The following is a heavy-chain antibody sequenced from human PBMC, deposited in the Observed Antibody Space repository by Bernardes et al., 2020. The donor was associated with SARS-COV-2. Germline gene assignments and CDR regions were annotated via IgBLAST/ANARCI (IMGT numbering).Heavy chain of an antibody. D-gene: IGHD4-17*01. V-gene: IGHV3-48*02. CDR1: GFTFSSYS. CDR3: ARDRFGDYLFDS. Sequence: GSLRLSCAASGFTFSSYSMNWVRQAPGKGLEWVSYISGSGSTIYYADSVKGRFTISRDNAKNSLYLQMNSLRDEDTAVFYCARDRFGDYLFDSWGQGTLVIVSS. CDR2: ISGSGSTI. J-gene: IGHJ4*02.